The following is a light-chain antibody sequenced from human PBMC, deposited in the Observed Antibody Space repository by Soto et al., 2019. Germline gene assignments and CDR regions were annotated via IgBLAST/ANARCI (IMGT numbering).Light chain of an antibody. CDR3: QSYDSSLSAYV. V-gene: IGLV1-40*01. CDR1: SSNLGADYD. J-gene: IGLJ1*01. Sequence: QSVLTQPPSVSGAPGQRVTISCTGSSSNLGADYDVHWYQLLPGTAPKLLIYGNINRPPGVPDRFSGSKSATSASLAITGLQAEDEADYYCQSYDSSLSAYVFGAGTKVTVL. CDR2: GNI.